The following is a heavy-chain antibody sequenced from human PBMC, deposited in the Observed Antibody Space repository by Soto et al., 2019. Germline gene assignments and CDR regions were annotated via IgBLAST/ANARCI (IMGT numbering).Heavy chain of an antibody. J-gene: IGHJ4*02. CDR1: GFSLSTRGVG. CDR3: AHILLDCSGGSCYDQGFDY. Sequence: QITLKESGPTLVNPTQTLTLTCTFSGFSLSTRGVGVGWIRQPPGKALEWLALVYWDDDKRYSPSLKSRLTMTKDISKNQVFLTMTNMDPVDTATYYCAHILLDCSGGSCYDQGFDYWGQGTLVTVSS. V-gene: IGHV2-5*02. D-gene: IGHD2-15*01. CDR2: VYWDDDK.